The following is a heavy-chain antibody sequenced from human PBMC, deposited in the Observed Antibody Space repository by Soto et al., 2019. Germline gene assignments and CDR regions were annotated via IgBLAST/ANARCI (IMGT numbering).Heavy chain of an antibody. V-gene: IGHV3-7*01. CDR1: GFTFNSYW. CDR3: AKEADIVVVVAAYHAYMAV. CDR2: IKEDGSEK. Sequence: GGSLRLSCAASGFTFNSYWMSWVRQAPGKGLEWVASIKEDGSEKYYADSVKGRFTISRDNSKNTLYLQMNSLRAEDTAVYYCAKEADIVVVVAAYHAYMAVWGKGTTVTVSS. D-gene: IGHD2-15*01. J-gene: IGHJ6*03.